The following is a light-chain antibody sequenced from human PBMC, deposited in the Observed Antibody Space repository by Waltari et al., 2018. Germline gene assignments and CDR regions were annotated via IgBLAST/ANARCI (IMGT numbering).Light chain of an antibody. CDR1: SSNIGNNY. CDR2: ENT. J-gene: IGLJ7*01. Sequence: QSVFTQPPSVSAAPGQQDTIACAGGSSNIGNNYLSEYRKFPGTAPKLPVYENTERPPGIPGRFSGSTSGTSATLDITGLQAGDEADYYCGTWDSSLSGAVFGGGTHLTVL. V-gene: IGLV1-51*02. CDR3: GTWDSSLSGAV.